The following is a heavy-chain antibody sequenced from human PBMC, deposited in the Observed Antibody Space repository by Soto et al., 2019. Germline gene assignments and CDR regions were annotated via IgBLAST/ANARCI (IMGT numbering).Heavy chain of an antibody. J-gene: IGHJ4*02. Sequence: EVQLVESGGGLVQPGRSLRLSCAASGFTFGDYAMHWVRHIPGKGLEWVSGISCNSCSIGNADSVKGRFTISRDNAKNSLYLQISRLNSEYMGFCFCAKEASQQLLAHFFDLWGQATLVTVSS. V-gene: IGHV3-9*03. CDR1: GFTFGDYA. CDR3: AKEASQQLLAHFFDL. CDR2: ISCNSCSI. D-gene: IGHD1-1*01.